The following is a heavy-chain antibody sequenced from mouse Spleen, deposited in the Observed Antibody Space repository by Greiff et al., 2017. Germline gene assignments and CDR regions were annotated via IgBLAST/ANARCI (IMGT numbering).Heavy chain of an antibody. V-gene: IGHV5-17*01. J-gene: IGHJ4*01. CDR1: GFTFSDYG. CDR2: ISSGSSTI. Sequence: EVQLVESGGGLVKPGGSLKLSCAASGFTFSDYGMHWVRQAPEKGLEWVAYISSGSSTIYYADTVKGRFTISRDNAKNTLFLQMTSLRSEDTAMYYCARGYHYYAMDYWGQGTSVTVSS. CDR3: ARGYHYYAMDY. D-gene: IGHD1-2*01.